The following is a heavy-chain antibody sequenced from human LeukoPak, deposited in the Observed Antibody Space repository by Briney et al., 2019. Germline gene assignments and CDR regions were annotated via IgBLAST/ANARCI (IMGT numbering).Heavy chain of an antibody. J-gene: IGHJ1*01. CDR1: GFTFSSYG. CDR3: ARGDGYNDAEYLQH. Sequence: PGRSLRLSCAASGFTFSSYGMHWVGQAPGKGLEWVAVIWYDGSNKYYGDSVKGRFTISRDNSKKTLYLQMNSLRVEDTAVYYCARGDGYNDAEYLQHRGQGTLVTVS. V-gene: IGHV3-33*01. CDR2: IWYDGSNK. D-gene: IGHD5-24*01.